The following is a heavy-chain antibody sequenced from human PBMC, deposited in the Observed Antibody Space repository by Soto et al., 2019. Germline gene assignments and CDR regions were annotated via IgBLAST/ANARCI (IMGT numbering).Heavy chain of an antibody. CDR3: ARLPDYDYVSAAFDI. Sequence: PGESLKISCKGSGYTFTDYWIGWVRQMPGKGLEWMGIIYPGDSDTRYSPSFQGQVTISADKSISTAYLQWSSLKASDTAMYYCARLPDYDYVSAAFDIWGQGTMVTVSS. V-gene: IGHV5-51*01. D-gene: IGHD3-16*01. CDR2: IYPGDSDT. CDR1: GYTFTDYW. J-gene: IGHJ3*02.